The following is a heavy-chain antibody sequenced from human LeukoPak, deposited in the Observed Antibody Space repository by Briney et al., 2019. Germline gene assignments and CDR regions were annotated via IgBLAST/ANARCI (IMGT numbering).Heavy chain of an antibody. CDR3: AREVGAPANWFDP. CDR1: GYTFTSYY. Sequence: ASVKVPCKASGYTFTSYYMHWVRQAPGQGLEWMGIINPSGGSTSYAQKFQGRVTMTRDTSTSTAYMELSSLRSEDTAVYYCAREVGAPANWFDPWGQGTLVTVSS. D-gene: IGHD1-26*01. V-gene: IGHV1-46*01. J-gene: IGHJ5*02. CDR2: INPSGGST.